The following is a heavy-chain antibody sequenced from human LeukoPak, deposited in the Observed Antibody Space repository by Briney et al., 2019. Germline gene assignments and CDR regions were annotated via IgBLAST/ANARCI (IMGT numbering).Heavy chain of an antibody. V-gene: IGHV4-59*08. CDR3: ARHGGIRDAFGI. D-gene: IGHD3-16*01. CDR2: IYYSGST. Sequence: SETLSLTCTVSGGSISSYYWSWIRQPPGKGLEWIGYIYYSGSTNYNPSLKSRVTISVDTSKNQFSLKLSSVTAADTAVYYCARHGGIRDAFGIWGQGTMVTVSS. CDR1: GGSISSYY. J-gene: IGHJ3*02.